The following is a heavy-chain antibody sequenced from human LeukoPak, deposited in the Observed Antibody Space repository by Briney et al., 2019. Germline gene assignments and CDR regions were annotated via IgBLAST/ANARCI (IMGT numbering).Heavy chain of an antibody. CDR1: GGSLSSYY. J-gene: IGHJ3*02. V-gene: IGHV4-59*01. CDR3: ARGYDSSGYDAFDI. CDR2: IYYSGGT. D-gene: IGHD3-22*01. Sequence: SETLSLTCTVSGGSLSSYYWSWIRQPPGKGLEWIGYIYYSGGTNYNPSLKSRVTISVDTSKNQFSLKLSSVTAADTAVYYCARGYDSSGYDAFDIWGQGTMVTVSS.